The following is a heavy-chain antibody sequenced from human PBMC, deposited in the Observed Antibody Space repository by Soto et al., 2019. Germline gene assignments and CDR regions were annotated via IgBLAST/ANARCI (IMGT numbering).Heavy chain of an antibody. CDR1: GYTFTSYG. J-gene: IGHJ6*02. D-gene: IGHD2-21*02. V-gene: IGHV1-18*01. Sequence: ASVKVSCKASGYTFTSYGISWVRQAPGQGLEWMGWISAYNGNTNYAQKLQGRVTMTTDTSTSTAYMELRSLRSDDTAVYYCARVEGDPYYYYYGMDVWGQGTTVTVSS. CDR3: ARVEGDPYYYYYGMDV. CDR2: ISAYNGNT.